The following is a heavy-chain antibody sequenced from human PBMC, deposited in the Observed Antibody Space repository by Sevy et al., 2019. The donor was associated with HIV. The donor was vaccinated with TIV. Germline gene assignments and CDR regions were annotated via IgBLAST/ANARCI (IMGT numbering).Heavy chain of an antibody. V-gene: IGHV3-23*01. CDR3: SKTADFWGGYPN. CDR2: VSGSGGGGSHGST. D-gene: IGHD3-3*01. J-gene: IGHJ4*02. Sequence: GGSLRLSCAASGFTFSSYGMNWVRQAPGKGLEWVSAVSGSGGGGSHGSTYYADSVKGRFTISRGNSKNTLYLQMNSLRAKDTAVYYCSKTADFWGGYPNWGQGTLVTVSS. CDR1: GFTFSSYG.